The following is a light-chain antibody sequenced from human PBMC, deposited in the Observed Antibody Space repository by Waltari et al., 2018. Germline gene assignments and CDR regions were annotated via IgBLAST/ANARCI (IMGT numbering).Light chain of an antibody. CDR1: QSVLYSSNNYNY. CDR2: GAS. CDR3: QQYYESPYT. Sequence: DIVMTQSPDSLAVSLRERASINCKSSQSVLYSSNNYNYLAGYQQKPGQPPQLLIYGASTRESGVPDRFGGSGSGTHFTLTISSLQAEDVAVYYCQQYYESPYTFGQGTKLEIK. V-gene: IGKV4-1*01. J-gene: IGKJ2*01.